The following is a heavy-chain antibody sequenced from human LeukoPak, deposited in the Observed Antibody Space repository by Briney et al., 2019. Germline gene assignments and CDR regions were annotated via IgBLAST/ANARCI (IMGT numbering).Heavy chain of an antibody. D-gene: IGHD4-17*01. CDR2: IYYSGST. V-gene: IGHV4-39*01. Sequence: KPSETLSLTCAVYGGSFSSSSYYWGWIRQPPGKGLEWIGSIYYSGSTYYNPSLKSRVTISVDTSKNQFSLKLSSVTAADTAVYYCARLSTTAPMGPNWYFDLWGRGTLVTVSS. J-gene: IGHJ2*01. CDR1: GGSFSSSSYY. CDR3: ARLSTTAPMGPNWYFDL.